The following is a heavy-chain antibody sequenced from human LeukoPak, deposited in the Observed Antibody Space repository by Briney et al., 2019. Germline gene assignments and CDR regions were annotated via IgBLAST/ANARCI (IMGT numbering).Heavy chain of an antibody. CDR1: GFTFSSYW. J-gene: IGHJ3*02. V-gene: IGHV3-74*01. D-gene: IGHD3-22*01. CDR3: VRAGDTVMVVINRGHAFDI. Sequence: GGSLRLSCAASGFTFSSYWMHWVRQVPGKGLVWVSRINSDGSSTSYADSVRGRFTISRDNGKNTLYLQMNSLRAEDTAVYYCVRAGDTVMVVINRGHAFDIWGRGTMVTVSS. CDR2: INSDGSST.